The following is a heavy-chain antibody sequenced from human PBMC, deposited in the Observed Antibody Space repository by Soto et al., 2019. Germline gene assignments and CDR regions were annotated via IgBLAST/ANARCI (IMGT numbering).Heavy chain of an antibody. CDR2: ISGTGVST. V-gene: IGHV3-23*01. Sequence: GGSLRLSCAASGFTFSGFTFSSYAMTWVRQAPGKGLEWVSTISGTGVSTYYADSVKGRFTISRDNSKDTLYLRMNSLRAEDTAEYFCAKGGRPPREPFMDVWGQGTTVTVSS. D-gene: IGHD1-1*01. J-gene: IGHJ6*02. CDR1: GFTFSGFTFSSYA. CDR3: AKGGRPPREPFMDV.